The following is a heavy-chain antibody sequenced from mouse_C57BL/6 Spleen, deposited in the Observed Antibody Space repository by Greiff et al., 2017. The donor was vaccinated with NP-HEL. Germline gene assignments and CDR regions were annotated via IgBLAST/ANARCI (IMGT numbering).Heavy chain of an antibody. D-gene: IGHD1-1*01. J-gene: IGHJ1*03. CDR2: IDPEDGET. Sequence: VQLQQSGAELVKPGASVKLSCTASGFNIKDYYMHWVKQRTEQGLEWIGRIDPEDGETKYAPKFQGKATITADTASNTAYLQLSSLTSEDTAIYYCARHYGSSHWYFDVWGTGTTVTVSS. CDR1: GFNIKDYY. CDR3: ARHYGSSHWYFDV. V-gene: IGHV14-2*01.